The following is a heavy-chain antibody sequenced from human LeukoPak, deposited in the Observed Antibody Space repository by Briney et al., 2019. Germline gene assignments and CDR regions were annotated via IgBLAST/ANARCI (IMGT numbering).Heavy chain of an antibody. CDR2: INHSGNT. CDR1: GGSFSGYY. V-gene: IGHV4-34*01. Sequence: PSETLSLTCAVYGGSFSGYYWSWIRQPPGKGLEWIGEINHSGNTNYNPSLKSRVTISVDTSKNQFSLKLNSVTAADTAVYYCARVGSGFWSGYGSAWNWFDPWGQGTLVTVSS. CDR3: ARVGSGFWSGYGSAWNWFDP. J-gene: IGHJ5*02. D-gene: IGHD3-3*01.